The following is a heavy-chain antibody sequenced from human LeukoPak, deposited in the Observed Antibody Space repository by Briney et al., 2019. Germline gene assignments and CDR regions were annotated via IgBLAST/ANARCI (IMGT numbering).Heavy chain of an antibody. CDR2: ISYDGSNK. D-gene: IGHD1-26*01. CDR3: AKLCIVGATGDY. Sequence: GGSLRLSCAASGFTFSSYGMSWVRQAPGKGLEWVAVISYDGSNKYYADSVKGRFTISRDNSKNTLYLQMNSLRAEDTAVYYCAKLCIVGATGDYWGQGTLVTVSS. CDR1: GFTFSSYG. J-gene: IGHJ4*02. V-gene: IGHV3-30*18.